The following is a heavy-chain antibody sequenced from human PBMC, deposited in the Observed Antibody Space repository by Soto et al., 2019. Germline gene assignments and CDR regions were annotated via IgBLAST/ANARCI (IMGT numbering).Heavy chain of an antibody. Sequence: PSETLSLTCTVSGASMSGYSWSWIRQPPGRGLEWIGLVFNSGTTNYNPSLKSRVSISVDTYNNQISLKIYSVTAADTAVYYCASSGAGSGDFWGQGTLVTVSS. V-gene: IGHV4-59*01. CDR3: ASSGAGSGDF. CDR1: GASMSGYS. J-gene: IGHJ4*02. D-gene: IGHD3-10*01. CDR2: VFNSGTT.